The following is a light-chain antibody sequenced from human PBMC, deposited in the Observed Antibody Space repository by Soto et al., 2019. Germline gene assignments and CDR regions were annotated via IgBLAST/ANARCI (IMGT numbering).Light chain of an antibody. CDR2: AAS. V-gene: IGKV3-20*01. J-gene: IGKJ5*01. CDR3: QQYGSSPIT. CDR1: QSVSSSH. Sequence: EIVLAQSPGALSLSPGETATLSCRASQSVSSSHLARYQHKPGQAPRLLISAASSRATGSSERFSGGGSGTHFTLTISSLEPEDFALYYCQQYGSSPITFGQGTRLDIK.